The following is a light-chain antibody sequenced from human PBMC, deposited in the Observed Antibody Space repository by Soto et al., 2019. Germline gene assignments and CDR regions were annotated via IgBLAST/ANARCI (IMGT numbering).Light chain of an antibody. J-gene: IGLJ1*01. CDR1: SSDVGGYNY. CDR2: EVR. Sequence: QSVLTQPASVSGSPGQSLTISCTGSSSDVGGYNYVSWYQQHPGKAPKLLVYEVRNRPSGVSIRFSGSKSGNTASLTISGLQAQDEADYYCSAYTSTSTSLVFATGTKVTVL. CDR3: SAYTSTSTSLV. V-gene: IGLV2-14*01.